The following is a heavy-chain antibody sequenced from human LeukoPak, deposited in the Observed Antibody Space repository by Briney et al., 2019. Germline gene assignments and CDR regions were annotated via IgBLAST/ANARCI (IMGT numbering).Heavy chain of an antibody. D-gene: IGHD1-26*01. CDR1: GASISGYS. J-gene: IGHJ5*01. CDR2: IYYSGNT. Sequence: SETLSLTCTVSGASISGYSLTWIRQSPGKGLEWIGYIYYSGNTNYNPSLKSRVTISVDTSKNQFSLRLTSVTAADTAVYYCARHSVGSWGATWFDSWGQGTLVTVSS. CDR3: ARHSVGSWGATWFDS. V-gene: IGHV4-59*08.